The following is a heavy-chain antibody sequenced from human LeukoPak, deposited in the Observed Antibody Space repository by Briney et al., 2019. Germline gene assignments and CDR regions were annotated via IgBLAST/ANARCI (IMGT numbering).Heavy chain of an antibody. CDR2: ISSSSSTI. D-gene: IGHD1-26*01. J-gene: IGHJ4*02. V-gene: IGHV3-48*01. CDR1: GFTFSSYS. Sequence: GGSLRLSCAASGFTFSSYSMNWVRQAPGKGLEWVSYISSSSSTIYYADSVKGRFTISRDNAKNSLYLQMNSLRAEDTAVYYCAREPPGYSGSYSRFDYWGQGTLVTVSS. CDR3: AREPPGYSGSYSRFDY.